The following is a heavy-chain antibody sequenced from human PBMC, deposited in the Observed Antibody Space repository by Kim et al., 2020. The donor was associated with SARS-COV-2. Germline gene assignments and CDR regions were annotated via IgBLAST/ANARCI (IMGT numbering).Heavy chain of an antibody. CDR1: GFTFSSYE. D-gene: IGHD2-2*01. Sequence: GGSLRLSCAASGFTFSSYEMNWVRQAPGKGLEWVSYISSSGSTIYYADSVKGRFTISRDNAKNSLYLQMNSLRAEDTAVYYCARDSQGPAAYYYYYGMDVWGQGTTVTVSS. V-gene: IGHV3-48*03. CDR3: ARDSQGPAAYYYYYGMDV. CDR2: ISSSGSTI. J-gene: IGHJ6*02.